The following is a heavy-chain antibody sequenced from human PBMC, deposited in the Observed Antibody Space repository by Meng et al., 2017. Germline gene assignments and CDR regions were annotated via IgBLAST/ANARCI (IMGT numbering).Heavy chain of an antibody. CDR1: GFTFGDYA. V-gene: IGHV3-49*03. CDR2: IRSKAYGGTT. J-gene: IGHJ4*02. Sequence: GESLKISCTASGFTFGDYAMSWFRQAPGKGLEWVGFIRSKAYGGTTEYAASVKGRFTISRDDSKSIAYLQMNSLKTEDTAVYYCTRGEEQWLVLYYFDYWGQGTPVTVSS. D-gene: IGHD6-19*01. CDR3: TRGEEQWLVLYYFDY.